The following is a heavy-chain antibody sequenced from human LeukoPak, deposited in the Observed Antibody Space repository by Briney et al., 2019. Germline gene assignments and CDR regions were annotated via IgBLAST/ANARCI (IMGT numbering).Heavy chain of an antibody. D-gene: IGHD6-13*01. CDR3: ARSGAAAGIYFDY. V-gene: IGHV1-69*06. CDR1: GYTFTSYV. J-gene: IGHJ4*02. CDR2: IIPMFGTA. Sequence: SVKVSCKASGYTFTSYVISWVRQAPGQGLEWMGGIIPMFGTANYAQKFQGRVTITADKSTSTAYMELSSLRSEDTAVYYCARSGAAAGIYFDYWGQGTLVTVSS.